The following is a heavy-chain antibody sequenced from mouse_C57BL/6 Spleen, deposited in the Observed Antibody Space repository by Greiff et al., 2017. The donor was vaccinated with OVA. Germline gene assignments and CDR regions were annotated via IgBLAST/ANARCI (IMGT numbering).Heavy chain of an antibody. D-gene: IGHD2-4*01. CDR1: GFTFSNYA. V-gene: IGHV5-4*01. Sequence: DVMLVESGGGLVKPGGSLKLSCAASGFTFSNYAMSWVRQTPEKRLEWVATISDGGSYTYYPDNVKGRFTISRDNAKNNLYLQMSHLKSEDTAMYYCAREDDYDFDYWGQGTTLTVSS. CDR3: AREDDYDFDY. J-gene: IGHJ2*01. CDR2: ISDGGSYT.